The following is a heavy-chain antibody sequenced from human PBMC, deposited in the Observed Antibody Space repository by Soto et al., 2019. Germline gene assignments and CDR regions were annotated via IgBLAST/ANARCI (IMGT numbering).Heavy chain of an antibody. V-gene: IGHV4-4*07. CDR2: VFSSVSA. D-gene: IGHD2-21*02. CDR3: ARDGMTTGDT. Sequence: SETLSLTCTVSVTSYTWSWVRQPANKGLEWIGRVFSSVSATYNPSLKSRVSISMDTAENRISLKLDSVTAADAGVYFCARDGMTTGDTWGPGTLVTAPQ. CDR1: VTSYT. J-gene: IGHJ4*02.